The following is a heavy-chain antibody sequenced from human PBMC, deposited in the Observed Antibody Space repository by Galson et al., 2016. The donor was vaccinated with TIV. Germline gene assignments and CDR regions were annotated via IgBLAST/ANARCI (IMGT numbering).Heavy chain of an antibody. J-gene: IGHJ4*02. D-gene: IGHD6-19*01. CDR2: IGGIGTSP. CDR3: AKGAQWLPAAYFDY. V-gene: IGHV3-23*01. Sequence: SLRLSCAASGFTFSAYAVNWVRQAPGKGLEWVSGIGGIGTSPYYAGSVKGRFTISRDNSRNTLYLQMNSLRAEDTALYYCAKGAQWLPAAYFDYWGQGILVTVSS. CDR1: GFTFSAYA.